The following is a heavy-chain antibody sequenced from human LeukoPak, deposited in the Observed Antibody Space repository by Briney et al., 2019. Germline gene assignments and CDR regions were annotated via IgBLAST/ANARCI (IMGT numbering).Heavy chain of an antibody. CDR1: GFTFSSYA. CDR3: AKDTHSSSWYRLDY. Sequence: GGSLRLSCAASGFTFSSYAMSWVRQAPGKGLEWVSAISGSGGSTYYADSVKGRFTISRDNSKNTLYLQMNSLRAEDTAVYYCAKDTHSSSWYRLDYWGQGTLVTVSS. CDR2: ISGSGGST. D-gene: IGHD6-13*01. J-gene: IGHJ4*02. V-gene: IGHV3-23*01.